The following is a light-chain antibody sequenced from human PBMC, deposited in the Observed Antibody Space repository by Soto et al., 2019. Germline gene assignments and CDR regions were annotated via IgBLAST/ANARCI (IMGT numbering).Light chain of an antibody. CDR1: QSISSW. Sequence: DIQMTQSTSTLSASVGDRVTITCRASQSISSWLAWYQQKPGKAPKLLIYDASSLESGVPSRFSGSGSGTEFTLTISSLQPDYFATYYCQQYNSYSVYTFGQGTKLEIK. CDR3: QQYNSYSVYT. CDR2: DAS. J-gene: IGKJ2*01. V-gene: IGKV1-5*01.